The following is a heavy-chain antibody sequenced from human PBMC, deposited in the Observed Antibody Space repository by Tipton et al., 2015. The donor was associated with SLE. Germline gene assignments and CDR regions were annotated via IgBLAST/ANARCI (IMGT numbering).Heavy chain of an antibody. CDR2: MYFSGST. D-gene: IGHD3-10*01. Sequence: TLSLTCTVSGDSISSSTYYWGWIRQPPGKGLEWIGNMYFSGSTYYSPSLKSRVTISVDTSRNQFSLQVSSVTAADTAVYYCARLVGPHLIRGVTRDSWFDPWGQGTLVTVSS. CDR3: ARLVGPHLIRGVTRDSWFDP. V-gene: IGHV4-39*07. CDR1: GDSISSSTYY. J-gene: IGHJ5*02.